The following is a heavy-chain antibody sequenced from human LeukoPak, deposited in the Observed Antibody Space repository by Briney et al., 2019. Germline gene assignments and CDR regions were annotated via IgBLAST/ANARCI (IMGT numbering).Heavy chain of an antibody. J-gene: IGHJ4*02. CDR3: ARLQTGSGWWEGFDS. Sequence: GESLQISCQGSGYSFTTYWIGWVRQMPGKGLESMGIIYPGDSDTKYSPSFQGQVTISADKSISTVYLQWNSLKASDTAMYYCARLQTGSGWWEGFDSWGQGTLVTVSS. CDR2: IYPGDSDT. V-gene: IGHV5-51*01. CDR1: GYSFTTYW. D-gene: IGHD6-19*01.